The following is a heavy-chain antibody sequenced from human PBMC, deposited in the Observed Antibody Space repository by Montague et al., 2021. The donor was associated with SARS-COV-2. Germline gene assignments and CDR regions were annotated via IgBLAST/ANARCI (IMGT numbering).Heavy chain of an antibody. Sequence: SGKVSCKASGYTFTNYDINWVRQAPGQGLEWMGRMNPNNDNRGYTQKFEGRVTMTRNTSISTAYMELSSLRSEDTAVYYCARAEYCSGGSCGYYYYGMDVWGQGASVTVSS. CDR1: GYTFTNYD. J-gene: IGHJ6*02. CDR2: MNPNNDNR. V-gene: IGHV1-8*01. CDR3: ARAEYCSGGSCGYYYYGMDV. D-gene: IGHD2-15*01.